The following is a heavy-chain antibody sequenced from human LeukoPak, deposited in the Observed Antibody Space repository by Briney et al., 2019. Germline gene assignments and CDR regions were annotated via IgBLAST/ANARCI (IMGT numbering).Heavy chain of an antibody. J-gene: IGHJ6*02. CDR1: GFTFTSYA. CDR2: ISGSGAST. V-gene: IGHV3-23*01. CDR3: AKGYAYYYGPGSNYGMDV. Sequence: TGGSLRLSCAASGFTFTSYAMNWVRQAPGKGLEWVSAISGSGASTYYADSVKGRSTISRDNSKNTVSLQMNSLRAEDTAVYYCAKGYAYYYGPGSNYGMDVWGQGTTVTVSS. D-gene: IGHD3-10*01.